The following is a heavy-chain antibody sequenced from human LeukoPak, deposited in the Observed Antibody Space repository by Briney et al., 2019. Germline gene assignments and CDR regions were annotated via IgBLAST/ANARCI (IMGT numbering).Heavy chain of an antibody. CDR2: IYYSGST. V-gene: IGHV4-59*08. D-gene: IGHD6-13*01. CDR3: ARHIAAAADTFDY. Sequence: PSQTLSLTCTVSGGSINNYYWSWIRQPPGKGLEWIGYIYYSGSTNYNPSLKSRVTISVDTSKNQFSLKLSSVTAADTAVYYCARHIAAAADTFDYWGQGTLVTVSS. CDR1: GGSINNYY. J-gene: IGHJ4*02.